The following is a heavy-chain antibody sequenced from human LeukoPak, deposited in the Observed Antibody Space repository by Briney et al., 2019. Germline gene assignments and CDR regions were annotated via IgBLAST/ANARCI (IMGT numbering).Heavy chain of an antibody. D-gene: IGHD5-24*01. J-gene: IGHJ4*02. Sequence: GASVKVSCKASGYTFTAYYMHWVRQAPGQGLEWMGWINPNSGVTNYAQKFQGRVTMTRDTSISTAYMELSSLRSDDTAVYYCARNRYGYNVGYWGQGTLVTVSS. CDR3: ARNRYGYNVGY. CDR1: GYTFTAYY. V-gene: IGHV1-2*02. CDR2: INPNSGVT.